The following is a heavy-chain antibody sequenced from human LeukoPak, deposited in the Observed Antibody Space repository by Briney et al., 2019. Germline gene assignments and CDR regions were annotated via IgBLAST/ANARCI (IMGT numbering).Heavy chain of an antibody. CDR2: IYTSGST. CDR1: GGSISSYY. J-gene: IGHJ4*02. Sequence: MSSETLSLTCTVSGGSISSYYWSWIRQPAGKGLEWIGRIYTSGSTNYNPSLKSRVTISVDTSKNQFSLKVSSVTAADTAVYYCAGDHSSSWYFDYWGQGTLVTVSS. CDR3: AGDHSSSWYFDY. V-gene: IGHV4-4*07. D-gene: IGHD6-13*01.